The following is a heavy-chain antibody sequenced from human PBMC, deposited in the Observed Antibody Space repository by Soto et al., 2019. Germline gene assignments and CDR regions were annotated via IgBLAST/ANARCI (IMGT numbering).Heavy chain of an antibody. Sequence: GGSLRLSCAASGFTFSSYGMHWVRQAPGKGLEWVAVISYDGSNKYYADSVKGRFTISRDNSKNTLYLQMNSLRAEDTAVYYCAKDWYSNYDRDWFDPWGQGTLVTVSS. J-gene: IGHJ5*02. V-gene: IGHV3-30*18. CDR1: GFTFSSYG. D-gene: IGHD4-4*01. CDR2: ISYDGSNK. CDR3: AKDWYSNYDRDWFDP.